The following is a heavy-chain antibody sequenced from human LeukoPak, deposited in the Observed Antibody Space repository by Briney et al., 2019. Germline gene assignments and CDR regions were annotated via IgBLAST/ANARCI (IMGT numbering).Heavy chain of an antibody. J-gene: IGHJ3*01. Sequence: RASETLSLTCSVSGGSVNGFFWSWIRQPPGGGLEWIAWIYYTGAVNHNPSFKGRDILSVDSSKNLFSLNLTSMTAADTAVYFCARYSPESRHRAFDVWGQGILVAVS. CDR2: IYYTGAV. D-gene: IGHD2-21*01. CDR1: GGSVNGFF. CDR3: ARYSPESRHRAFDV. V-gene: IGHV4-59*02.